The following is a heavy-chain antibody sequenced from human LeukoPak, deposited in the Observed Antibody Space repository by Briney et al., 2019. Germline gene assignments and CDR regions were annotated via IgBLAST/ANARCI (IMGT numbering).Heavy chain of an antibody. V-gene: IGHV4-61*02. CDR2: IYTSGST. D-gene: IGHD6-13*01. Sequence: PSETLSLTCTVSGGSISSGSYYWSWIRQPAGKGLEWIGRIYTSGSTNYNPSLKSRVTISVDTSKNQFSLKLSSVTAADTAVYYCAREKGSSWYTDAFDIWAKGQWSPSLQ. CDR3: AREKGSSWYTDAFDI. J-gene: IGHJ3*02. CDR1: GGSISSGSYY.